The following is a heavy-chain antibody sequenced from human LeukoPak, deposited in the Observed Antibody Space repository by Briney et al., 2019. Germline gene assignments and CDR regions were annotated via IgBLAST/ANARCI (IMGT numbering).Heavy chain of an antibody. D-gene: IGHD3-3*01. CDR1: GFTFSSYW. V-gene: IGHV3-7*01. CDR2: IMQDGSEK. Sequence: GGSLRLSCAASGFTFSSYWMSWVRQAPGKGLEWVANIMQDGSEKYYVDSVKGRFTISRDNAKNSLYLQMNSLRAEDTAVYYCARDRRYDFWSGYLRGFDYWGQGTLVTVSS. CDR3: ARDRRYDFWSGYLRGFDY. J-gene: IGHJ4*02.